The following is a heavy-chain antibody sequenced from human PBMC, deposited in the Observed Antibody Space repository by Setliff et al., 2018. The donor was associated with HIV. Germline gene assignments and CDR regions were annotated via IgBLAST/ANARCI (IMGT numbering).Heavy chain of an antibody. CDR1: GSSIRGFY. V-gene: IGHV4-34*01. CDR2: ISHSGST. CDR3: AWGMTAIPEY. J-gene: IGHJ4*02. D-gene: IGHD2-21*02. Sequence: SETLSLTCTVSGSSIRGFYWTWIRQPQGKGLEWIGEISHSGSTNYNPSLESRVAISLDTSNKQFSLQLSSVTAADTAVYYCAWGMTAIPEYWGQGTLVTVSS.